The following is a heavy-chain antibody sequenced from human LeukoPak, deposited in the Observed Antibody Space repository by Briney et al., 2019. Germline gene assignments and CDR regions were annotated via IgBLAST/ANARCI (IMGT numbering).Heavy chain of an antibody. CDR3: ARRITMVRGVIIRGDYNWFDP. V-gene: IGHV4-59*01. D-gene: IGHD3-10*01. Sequence: SETLSLTCTVSGGSISSYYWSWIRQPPGKGLEWIGYIYYSGSTNYNPSLKSRVTISVDTSKNQFSLKLSSVTAADTAVYYCARRITMVRGVIIRGDYNWFDPWGQGTLVTVSS. J-gene: IGHJ5*02. CDR1: GGSISSYY. CDR2: IYYSGST.